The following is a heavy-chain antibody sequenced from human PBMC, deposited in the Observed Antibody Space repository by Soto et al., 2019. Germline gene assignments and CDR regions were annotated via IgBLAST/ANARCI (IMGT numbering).Heavy chain of an antibody. CDR1: GFTFSNYW. Sequence: GGSLGLSCAASGFTFSNYWMTWVRQAPGKGLEWVANIKEDGSEKHYVDSVKGRFTISRDNAKNSLYLQMNSLRVEDTAVYFCSRDVVVGAKALNYWGQGALVTVYS. J-gene: IGHJ4*02. CDR2: IKEDGSEK. CDR3: SRDVVVGAKALNY. V-gene: IGHV3-7*01. D-gene: IGHD2-15*01.